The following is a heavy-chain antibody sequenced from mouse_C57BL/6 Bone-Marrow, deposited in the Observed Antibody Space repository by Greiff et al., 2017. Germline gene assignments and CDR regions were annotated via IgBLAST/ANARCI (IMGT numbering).Heavy chain of an antibody. Sequence: QVQLQQPGAELVKPGASVKLSCQASGYTFTSYWMQWVKQRPGQGLEWIGEIDPFDSYTNSNQKFKGKATLTVDTASSTASMQLSSLTSEDSAVYYCARRLLYFDYWGQGTTLTVSS. CDR1: GYTFTSYW. CDR2: IDPFDSYT. J-gene: IGHJ2*01. V-gene: IGHV1-50*01. CDR3: ARRLLYFDY. D-gene: IGHD2-13*01.